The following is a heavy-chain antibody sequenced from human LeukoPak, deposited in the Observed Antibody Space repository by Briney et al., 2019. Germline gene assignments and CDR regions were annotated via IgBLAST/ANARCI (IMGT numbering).Heavy chain of an antibody. Sequence: PGGSLRLSCAAYTFTFSNYWMSWVRQAPGKGLEWVANIKQDGSEKYYVDSVKGRFTISRDNAKTSLYLQMNSLRAEDTAVYYCARDVLAAGATGTFDIWGQGTMVTVSS. D-gene: IGHD1-14*01. CDR2: IKQDGSEK. CDR3: ARDVLAAGATGTFDI. V-gene: IGHV3-7*03. CDR1: TFTFSNYW. J-gene: IGHJ3*02.